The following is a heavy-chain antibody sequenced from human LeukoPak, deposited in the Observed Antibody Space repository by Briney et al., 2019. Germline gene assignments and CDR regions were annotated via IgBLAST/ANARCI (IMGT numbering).Heavy chain of an antibody. CDR2: ISAYNGNT. CDR3: ARGVFFDWLLEEYNWFDP. CDR1: GYTFTSYG. D-gene: IGHD3-9*01. J-gene: IGHJ5*02. Sequence: ASVKVSCKASGYTFTSYGISWVRQAPGQGLERMGWISAYNGNTNYAQKLQGRVTMTTDTSTSTAYMELRSLRSDDTAVYYCARGVFFDWLLEEYNWFDPWGQGTLVTVSS. V-gene: IGHV1-18*04.